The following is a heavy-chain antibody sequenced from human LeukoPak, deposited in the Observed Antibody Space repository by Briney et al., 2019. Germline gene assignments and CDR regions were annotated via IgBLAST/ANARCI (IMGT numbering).Heavy chain of an antibody. J-gene: IGHJ4*02. D-gene: IGHD5-24*01. CDR1: GFTFSSYA. CDR2: ISGSGDTT. V-gene: IGHV3-23*01. CDR3: AKGRQARWLQSLFDY. Sequence: GGSLRLSCAASGFTFSSYAMSWVRQAPGKGLEWVSGISGSGDTTYYADSVKGRFTISRDNSKNTLYLQMSSLRAEDTAVYYCAKGRQARWLQSLFDYWGQGTLVTVSS.